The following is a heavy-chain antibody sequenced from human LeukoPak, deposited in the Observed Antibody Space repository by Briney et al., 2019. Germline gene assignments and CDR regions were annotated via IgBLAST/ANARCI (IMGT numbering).Heavy chain of an antibody. D-gene: IGHD2-15*01. CDR1: GYTFTSYG. J-gene: IGHJ3*02. Sequence: ASVKVSCKASGYTFTSYGISWVRQAPGQGLEWMGWISAYNGNTNYAQKLQGRVTMTTDTSTSTAYMELRSLRSDDTAVYYCARGLGYCSGGSCHLSAFDIWGQGTMVTVSS. V-gene: IGHV1-18*01. CDR2: ISAYNGNT. CDR3: ARGLGYCSGGSCHLSAFDI.